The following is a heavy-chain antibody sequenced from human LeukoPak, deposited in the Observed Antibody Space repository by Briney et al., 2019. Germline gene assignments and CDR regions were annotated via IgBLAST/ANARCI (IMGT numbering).Heavy chain of an antibody. D-gene: IGHD6-6*01. CDR1: GCIFTSYW. CDR3: ARRGRSSSNFDF. J-gene: IGHJ4*02. V-gene: IGHV5-10-1*01. Sequence: GESLKISCKGSGCIFTSYWITWVRQMPRRGLEWMGMIDPTDSYTNYSPSFQGHVTISTDKSISTAYLHWTSLKASDTAIYYCARRGRSSSNFDFWGQGTLVTVSS. CDR2: IDPTDSYT.